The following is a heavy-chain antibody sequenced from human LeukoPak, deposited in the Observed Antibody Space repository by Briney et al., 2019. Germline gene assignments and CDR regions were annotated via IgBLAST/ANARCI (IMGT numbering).Heavy chain of an antibody. J-gene: IGHJ6*02. Sequence: KPSETLSLTCAVYGGSFSGYYWSWIRQPPGKGLEWIGEINHSGSTNYNPSLKSRVTISVDTSKNQFSLKLSSVTAADTAVYYCARGTAKYYYYGMDVWGQGTTVTVPS. V-gene: IGHV4-34*01. D-gene: IGHD2-21*02. CDR1: GGSFSGYY. CDR2: INHSGST. CDR3: ARGTAKYYYYGMDV.